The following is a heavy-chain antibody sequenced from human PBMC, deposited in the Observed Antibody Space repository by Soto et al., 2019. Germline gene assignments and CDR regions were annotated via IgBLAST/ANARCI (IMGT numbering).Heavy chain of an antibody. CDR1: GGSISSYY. V-gene: IGHV4-59*01. CDR3: ARDRLRGYSGYDYSFDSFDN. Sequence: QVQLQESGPGLVKPSETLSLTCTVSGGSISSYYWSWIRQPPGKVLEWVGYIYYSGSTNYNPSLRVRVTISVDTSKHQLSLKLGAVTAEDTAVYYCARDRLRGYSGYDYSFDSFDNWGRGPIVTVSS. J-gene: IGHJ3*02. D-gene: IGHD5-12*01. CDR2: IYYSGST.